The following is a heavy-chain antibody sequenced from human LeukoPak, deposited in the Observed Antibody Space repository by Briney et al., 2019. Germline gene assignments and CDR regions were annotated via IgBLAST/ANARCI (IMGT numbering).Heavy chain of an antibody. CDR1: GFPFSSYW. J-gene: IGHJ4*02. D-gene: IGHD3-16*01. CDR3: ARGRLTFDY. CDR2: IKQDGSKK. V-gene: IGHV3-7*01. Sequence: GGSLRLSCVASGFPFSSYWMTWVRQAPGKGLEWVANIKQDGSKKSYVDSVKGRFTISRDNAKNSLYLEMNSLRAEDTAVYYCARGRLTFDYWGQGSLVTVSS.